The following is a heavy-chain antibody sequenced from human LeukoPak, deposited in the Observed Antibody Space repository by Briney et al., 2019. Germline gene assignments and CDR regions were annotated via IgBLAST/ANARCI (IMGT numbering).Heavy chain of an antibody. J-gene: IGHJ5*02. CDR2: VYYTGSA. Sequence: SETLSLTCTVSGGSISSTSYHWAWIRQPPGKGLEWIATVYYTGSAYYNPSLKSRVTISVDTSKSQFSLKLSSVTTPDTALYYCARYASGSYYWFAPWGQGTLVTVSS. D-gene: IGHD3-10*01. CDR1: GGSISSTSYH. V-gene: IGHV4-39*01. CDR3: ARYASGSYYWFAP.